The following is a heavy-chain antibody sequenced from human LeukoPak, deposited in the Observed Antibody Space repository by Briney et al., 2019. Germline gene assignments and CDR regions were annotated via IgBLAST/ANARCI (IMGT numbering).Heavy chain of an antibody. CDR1: GCTFTGYY. D-gene: IGHD5-18*01. V-gene: IGHV1-2*02. CDR2: INPNSGGT. CDR3: ARSHSYGSAPKLAY. Sequence: GASVKVSCKASGCTFTGYYMHWVRQAPGQGLEWMGWINPNSGGTNYAQKFQGRVTMTRDTSISTAYMELSRLRSDDTAVYYCARSHSYGSAPKLAYWGQGTLVTVSS. J-gene: IGHJ4*02.